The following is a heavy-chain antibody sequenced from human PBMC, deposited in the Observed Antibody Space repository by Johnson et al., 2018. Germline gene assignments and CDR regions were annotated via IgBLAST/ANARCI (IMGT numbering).Heavy chain of an antibody. D-gene: IGHD1-26*01. J-gene: IGHJ3*02. CDR1: GFTFDDYA. CDR3: AKDIRWELLGDAFDI. V-gene: IGHV3-9*01. Sequence: SLRLSCAASGFTFDDYAIHWVRHAPGKGLEWVSGISWNSGTIGYADSVKGRFTISRDNAKNSLYLQMNSLRAEDTALYYCAKDIRWELLGDAFDIWGQGTMVTVSS. CDR2: ISWNSGTI.